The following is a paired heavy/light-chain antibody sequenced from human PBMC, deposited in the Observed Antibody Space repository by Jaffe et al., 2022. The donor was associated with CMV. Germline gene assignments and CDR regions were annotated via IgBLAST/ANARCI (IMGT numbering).Heavy chain of an antibody. CDR2: ISWNSGSI. V-gene: IGHV3-9*01. CDR1: GFTFDDYA. CDR3: AKDVYSSGWYFDY. Sequence: EVQLVESGGGLVQPGRSLRLSCAASGFTFDDYAMHWVRQAPGKGLEWVSGISWNSGSIGYADSVKGRFTISRDNAKNSLYLQMNSLRAEDTALYYCAKDVYSSGWYFDYWGQGTLVTVSS. J-gene: IGHJ4*02. D-gene: IGHD6-19*01.
Light chain of an antibody. Sequence: NFMLTQPHSVSESPGKTVTISCTRSSGSIASNYVQWYQQRPGSAPTTVIYEDNQRPSGVPDRFSGSIDSSSNSASLTISGLKTEDEADYYCQSYDSSNHQVFGGGTKLTVL. CDR2: EDN. V-gene: IGLV6-57*04. J-gene: IGLJ3*02. CDR1: SGSIASNY. CDR3: QSYDSSNHQV.